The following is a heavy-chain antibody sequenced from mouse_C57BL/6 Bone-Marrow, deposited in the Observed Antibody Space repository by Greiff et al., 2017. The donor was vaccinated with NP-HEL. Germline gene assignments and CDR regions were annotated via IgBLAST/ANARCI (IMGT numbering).Heavy chain of an antibody. CDR2: IFPGSGST. V-gene: IGHV1-75*01. D-gene: IGHD1-1*01. CDR3: ARSPYYYGSEFDY. CDR1: GYTFTDYY. Sequence: QVQLKESGPELVKPGASVKISCKASGYTFTDYYINWVKQRPGQGLEWIGWIFPGSGSTYYNEKFKGKATFTVDKSSSTAYMLLSSLTSEDSAVYYCARSPYYYGSEFDYWGQGTTLTVSS. J-gene: IGHJ2*01.